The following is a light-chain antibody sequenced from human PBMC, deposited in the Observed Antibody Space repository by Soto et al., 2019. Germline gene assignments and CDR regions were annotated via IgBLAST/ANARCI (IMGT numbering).Light chain of an antibody. CDR2: AAS. Sequence: DRVTITCRASQSISSYLNWYQQKPGKAPKLLIYAASSLQSGVPSRFSGSGSGTDFTLTISSLQPEDFATYYCQQSYSTLITFGQGTRLEIK. CDR1: QSISSY. V-gene: IGKV1-39*01. J-gene: IGKJ5*01. CDR3: QQSYSTLIT.